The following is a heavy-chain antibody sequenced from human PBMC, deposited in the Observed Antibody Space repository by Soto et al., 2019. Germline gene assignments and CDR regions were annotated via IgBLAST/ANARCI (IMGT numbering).Heavy chain of an antibody. CDR2: IDWDDDR. CDR3: ARIRVDLEMYGLDV. J-gene: IGHJ6*02. D-gene: IGHD3-3*01. CDR1: GFSLSTSGIY. Sequence: GPTLVNATQTVRLTCTFSGFSLSTSGIYVNWIRQPPGKALEWLARIDWDDDRYYSTSLKTRLTISKDTSKNQVVLTMTNMDPVDTATYYCARIRVDLEMYGLDVWGQGTTVTVS. V-gene: IGHV2-70*11.